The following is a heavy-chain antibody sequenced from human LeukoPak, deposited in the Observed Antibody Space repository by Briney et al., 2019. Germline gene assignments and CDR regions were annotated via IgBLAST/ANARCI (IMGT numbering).Heavy chain of an antibody. V-gene: IGHV1-2*02. J-gene: IGHJ4*02. CDR2: INPNSGGT. Sequence: SVKVSCKASGYTFTGYYMHWVRQAPGQGLEWMGWINPNSGGTNYAQKFQGRVTMTRDTSISTAYMELSRLRSDDTAVYYCARGVLWFGELLSPAGLYYFDYWGQGTLVTVSS. D-gene: IGHD3-10*01. CDR3: ARGVLWFGELLSPAGLYYFDY. CDR1: GYTFTGYY.